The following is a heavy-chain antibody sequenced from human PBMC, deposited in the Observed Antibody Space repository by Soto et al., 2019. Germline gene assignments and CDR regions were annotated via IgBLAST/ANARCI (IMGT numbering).Heavy chain of an antibody. J-gene: IGHJ4*02. CDR1: GDSVSSDSAA. V-gene: IGHV6-1*01. CDR3: ARYCHHGDYVPYDF. D-gene: IGHD4-17*01. Sequence: PSQTLSLTCAMSGDSVSSDSAAWNWIRQSPSRGLEWLGRTYYRSKWKYDYAVSVKSRITINPDTSKNQFSLQLRSVTPEDAAVYYCARYCHHGDYVPYDFWGQGSLVTVSS. CDR2: TYYRSKWKY.